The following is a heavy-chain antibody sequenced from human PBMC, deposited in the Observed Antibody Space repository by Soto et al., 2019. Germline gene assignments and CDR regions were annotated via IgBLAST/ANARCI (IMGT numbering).Heavy chain of an antibody. J-gene: IGHJ4*02. CDR3: AKVSRPSRISTPDFDY. V-gene: IGHV3-30-3*01. CDR1: GFTLSSYS. CDR2: ISYDGNTQ. Sequence: QVPLVESGGGVVQPATSLRLSCAASGFTLSSYSIHWVRQAPGKGLDWVAVISYDGNTQFYGDSVKGRFIVSRDNSRNTLYLQLNNLQAEDTAVYYCAKVSRPSRISTPDFDYWGQGTLVTVSS.